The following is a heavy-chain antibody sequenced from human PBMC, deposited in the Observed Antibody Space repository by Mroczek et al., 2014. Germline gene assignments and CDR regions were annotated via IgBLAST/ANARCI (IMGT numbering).Heavy chain of an antibody. D-gene: IGHD2-15*01. CDR1: GFTFSSYG. Sequence: VQLVELGGGVVQPGRSLRLSCAASGFTFSSYGMHWVRQAPGKGLEWVAVIWYDGSNKYYADSVKGRFTISRDNSKNTLYLQMNSLRAEDTAVYYCARDLGDCSGGSCYSKNWFDPWGQGTLVTVSS. CDR3: ARDLGDCSGGSCYSKNWFDP. V-gene: IGHV3-33*01. J-gene: IGHJ5*02. CDR2: IWYDGSNK.